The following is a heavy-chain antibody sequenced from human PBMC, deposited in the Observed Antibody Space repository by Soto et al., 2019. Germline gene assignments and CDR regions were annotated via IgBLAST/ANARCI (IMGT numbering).Heavy chain of an antibody. CDR2: IIPIFGTA. D-gene: IGHD6-6*01. V-gene: IGHV1-69*01. CDR1: GGTFSSYA. J-gene: IGHJ5*02. CDR3: ARRSYSSSSGGNWFDP. Sequence: QVQLVQSGAEVKKPGSSVKVSCKASGGTFSSYAISWVRQAPGQGLEWMGGIIPIFGTANYAQRFQGRVTITADDSTSTAYMELSSLRSEDTAVYYCARRSYSSSSGGNWFDPWGQGTLVTVSS.